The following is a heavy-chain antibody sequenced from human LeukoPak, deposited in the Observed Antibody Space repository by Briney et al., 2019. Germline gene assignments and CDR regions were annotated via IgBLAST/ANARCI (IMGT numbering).Heavy chain of an antibody. CDR1: GGTFSSYT. V-gene: IGHV1-69*02. CDR2: IIPILGIA. D-gene: IGHD3-10*01. J-gene: IGHJ6*02. CDR3: ARNLYGSGSCSLPYYYGMDV. Sequence: ASVKVSCKASGGTFSSYTISWVRQAPGQGLEWMGRIIPILGIANYAQKFQGRVTITADKSTSTAYMELSSLRSEDTAVYYCARNLYGSGSCSLPYYYGMDVWGQGTTVTVSS.